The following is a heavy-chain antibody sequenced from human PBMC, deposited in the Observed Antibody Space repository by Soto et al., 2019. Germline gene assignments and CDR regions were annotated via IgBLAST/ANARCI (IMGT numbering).Heavy chain of an antibody. CDR1: GFTFSDYY. D-gene: IGHD3-3*01. V-gene: IGHV3-11*01. CDR2: ISSSGSTI. Sequence: GGPLRLSCAASGFTFSDYYMSWIRQAPGKGLEWVSYISSSGSTIYYADSVKGRFTISRDNAKNSLYLQMNSLRAEDTAVYYCARGQRILDDWYFDLWGRGTLVPVSS. J-gene: IGHJ2*01. CDR3: ARGQRILDDWYFDL.